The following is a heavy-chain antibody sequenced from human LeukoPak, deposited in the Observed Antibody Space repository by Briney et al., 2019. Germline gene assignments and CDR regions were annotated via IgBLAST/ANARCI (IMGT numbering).Heavy chain of an antibody. CDR1: GFTFSSYS. CDR2: ISSSSSYI. D-gene: IGHD3-10*01. CDR3: ARDLYYYGSGSYSGYYFDY. Sequence: PGGSLRLSCAASGFTFSSYSMNWVRQAPGKGLEWVSSISSSSSYIYYADSVKGRFTISRDNAKNSLYLQMNSLRAEDTAVYYCARDLYYYGSGSYSGYYFDYWGQGTLVTVSS. J-gene: IGHJ4*02. V-gene: IGHV3-21*01.